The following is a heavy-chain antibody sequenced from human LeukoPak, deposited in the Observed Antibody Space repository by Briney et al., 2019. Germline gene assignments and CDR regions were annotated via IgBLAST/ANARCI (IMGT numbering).Heavy chain of an antibody. CDR1: GDSVSSNSAA. D-gene: IGHD3-9*01. J-gene: IGHJ4*02. V-gene: IGHV6-1*01. Sequence: SQTLSLSCAISGDSVSSNSAAWNWIRQSPSRGLEWLGRTYYRSKWYNDYAVSVKSRITINPDTSKNQFSLQLNSVTPEDTAVYYCAGTHTIPYYFDYWGQGTLVTVSS. CDR3: AGTHTIPYYFDY. CDR2: TYYRSKWYN.